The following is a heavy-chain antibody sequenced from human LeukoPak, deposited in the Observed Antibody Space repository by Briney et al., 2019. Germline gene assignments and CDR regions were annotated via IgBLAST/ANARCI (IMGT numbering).Heavy chain of an antibody. Sequence: PGGSLRLSCAASGFTVSSNYMSWVRQAPGKGLEWVSVIYSGGSTYYADSVKGRFTISRDNSKNTLYLQMNSLRAEDTAVYYCALVRGYGDSYFDYWGQGTLVTVSS. J-gene: IGHJ4*02. CDR2: IYSGGST. D-gene: IGHD4-17*01. V-gene: IGHV3-66*01. CDR1: GFTVSSNY. CDR3: ALVRGYGDSYFDY.